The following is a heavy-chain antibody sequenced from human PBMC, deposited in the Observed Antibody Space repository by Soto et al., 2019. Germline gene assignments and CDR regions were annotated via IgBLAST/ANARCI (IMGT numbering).Heavy chain of an antibody. D-gene: IGHD3-22*01. CDR1: GFTFSSYA. CDR3: ARDYYKYYDSSGYYRSPAY. J-gene: IGHJ4*02. CDR2: IRSSSSTI. Sequence: GGSLRLSCAASGFTFSSYAMNWVRQAPGKGLEWVSYIRSSSSTIFYTDSVKGRFTISRDNSRNTLFLQMNSLRAEDTAVYYCARDYYKYYDSSGYYRSPAYWGQGTLVTVSS. V-gene: IGHV3-48*01.